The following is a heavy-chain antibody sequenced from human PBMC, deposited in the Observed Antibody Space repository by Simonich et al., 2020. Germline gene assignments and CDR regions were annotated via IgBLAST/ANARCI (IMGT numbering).Heavy chain of an antibody. V-gene: IGHV3-48*03. CDR1: GFTFSSYE. D-gene: IGHD6-6*01. Sequence: EVQLVESGGGLVQPGGSLRLSCAASGFTFSSYEMNWVRQARGKGLEWVSYISSSGSTIYYADSVKGRFTISRNKAKNSLYLQMNSLRAEDTAVYYCARDFRLQLVEIGTYYYYGMDVWGQGTTVTVSS. CDR3: ARDFRLQLVEIGTYYYYGMDV. CDR2: ISSSGSTI. J-gene: IGHJ6*02.